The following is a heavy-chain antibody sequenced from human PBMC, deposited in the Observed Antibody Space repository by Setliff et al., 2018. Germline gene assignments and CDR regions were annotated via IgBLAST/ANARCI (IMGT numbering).Heavy chain of an antibody. D-gene: IGHD3-10*01. Sequence: GGSLRLSCAASGFTFSSYGMHWVRQAPGKGLEWVAFIRYDGSNKYYADSVKGRLTISRDNSKNTLYLQMNSLRAEDTAVYYCAKAVYLWFGELSGYFDYWGQGTLVTVSS. CDR2: IRYDGSNK. J-gene: IGHJ4*02. V-gene: IGHV3-30*02. CDR3: AKAVYLWFGELSGYFDY. CDR1: GFTFSSYG.